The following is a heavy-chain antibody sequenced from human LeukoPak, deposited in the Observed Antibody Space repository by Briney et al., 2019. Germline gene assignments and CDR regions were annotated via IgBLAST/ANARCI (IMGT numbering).Heavy chain of an antibody. D-gene: IGHD3-22*01. J-gene: IGHJ4*02. Sequence: GRSLRLSCAASGFTFSSYGMHWVRQAPGKGLEWVAVISYDGSNKYYADSVKGRFTISRDNSKNTLYLQMNSLRAEDTAVYYCAKPEYYYDSSGYQKYYSDYWGQGTLVTVSS. CDR2: ISYDGSNK. CDR3: AKPEYYYDSSGYQKYYSDY. CDR1: GFTFSSYG. V-gene: IGHV3-30*18.